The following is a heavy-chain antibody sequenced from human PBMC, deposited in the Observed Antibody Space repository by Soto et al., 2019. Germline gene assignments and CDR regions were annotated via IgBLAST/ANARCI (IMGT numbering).Heavy chain of an antibody. V-gene: IGHV4-59*01. CDR3: ARFLYSSSLDV. D-gene: IGHD6-6*01. J-gene: IGHJ6*02. CDR1: GGSISSYY. CDR2: IYYSGST. Sequence: PSETLSLTCTVSGGSISSYYWSWIRQPPGKGLEWIGYIYYSGSTNYNPSLKSRVTISVDTSKNQFSLKLSSVTAADTAVYYCARFLYSSSLDVWGQGTTVTAP.